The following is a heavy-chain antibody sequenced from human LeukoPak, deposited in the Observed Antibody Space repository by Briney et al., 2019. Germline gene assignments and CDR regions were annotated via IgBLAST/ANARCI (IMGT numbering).Heavy chain of an antibody. V-gene: IGHV4-59*11. D-gene: IGHD1-14*01. CDR1: GASFRSHY. Sequence: SETLSLPCTVSGASFRSHYWSWIRQPPGKGLKGIGNVFHNGDNSFAPSLPSRVSISVHTSKNQFSLTLNSVTAADTAVYYCASKPIVPASQGHYFDTWGQGILVTVSS. CDR3: ASKPIVPASQGHYFDT. CDR2: VFHNGDN. J-gene: IGHJ5*02.